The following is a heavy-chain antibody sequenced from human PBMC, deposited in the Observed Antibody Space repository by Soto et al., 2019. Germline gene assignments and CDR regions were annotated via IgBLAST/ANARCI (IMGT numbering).Heavy chain of an antibody. Sequence: QAHLQQSGAEVKKPGASVKVSCEASGYNFATTSIAWVRQAPGQGLEWMGWITPYNGDTNYEQKLQGRVTMTTDTSTTTAHMEVRSLRSDDTAVYYCATLGPCSGGTCYSRPLDNWGQGTLVTVSS. CDR3: ATLGPCSGGTCYSRPLDN. D-gene: IGHD2-15*01. CDR1: GYNFATTS. CDR2: ITPYNGDT. J-gene: IGHJ4*02. V-gene: IGHV1-18*01.